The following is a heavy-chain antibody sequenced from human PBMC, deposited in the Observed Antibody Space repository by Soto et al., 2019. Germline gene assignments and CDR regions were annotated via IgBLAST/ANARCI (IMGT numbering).Heavy chain of an antibody. J-gene: IGHJ4*02. CDR2: VFGNGAGTP. CDR1: GGSFTGDY. CDR3: ARDLPPYGGRRSPPTGAFED. D-gene: IGHD2-15*01. V-gene: IGHV4-4*07. Sequence: PSETLSLTCSVSGGSFTGDYWSWIRQPAGKGFQWIGRVFGNGAGTPIYNSLLKSRARMSADPSKRQFSLTLTSVTAADTAVYYCARDLPPYGGRRSPPTGAFEDWGQGIMVTVSS.